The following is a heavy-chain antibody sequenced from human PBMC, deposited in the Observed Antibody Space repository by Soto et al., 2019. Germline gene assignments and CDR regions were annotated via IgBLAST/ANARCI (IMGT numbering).Heavy chain of an antibody. CDR3: ARDGTYKPPYDCFDT. D-gene: IGHD3-16*01. J-gene: IGHJ3*02. V-gene: IGHV3-11*01. CDR1: GINFSDHF. Sequence: QAQVVESGGGLVKPGGSLRLSCATSGINFSDHFMAWIRLSPGKGLEWIAYISGSGTNIYYADSVRGRFTISRDNANDSLYLQMNSLRAEDTAVYYCARDGTYKPPYDCFDTWGQETMVPVSS. CDR2: ISGSGTNI.